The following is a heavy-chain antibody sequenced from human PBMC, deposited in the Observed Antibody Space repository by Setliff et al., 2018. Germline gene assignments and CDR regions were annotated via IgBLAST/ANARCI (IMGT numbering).Heavy chain of an antibody. V-gene: IGHV3-23*01. CDR3: LKKIIAGAGPPYDYFDY. D-gene: IGHD1-26*01. J-gene: IGHJ4*02. CDR2: ISATGGAT. CDR1: GFTFSIYS. Sequence: PGGSLRLSCAASGFTFSIYSMSWVRQAPGKGLEWVALISATGGATYYADSVKGRFTIFRDNSKNSLYLQMNSLRADDTAVYYCLKKIIAGAGPPYDYFDYWGQGTLVTVSS.